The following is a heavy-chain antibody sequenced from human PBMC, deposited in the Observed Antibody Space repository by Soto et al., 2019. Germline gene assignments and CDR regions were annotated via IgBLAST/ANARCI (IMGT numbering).Heavy chain of an antibody. CDR2: ISGSGGST. J-gene: IGHJ4*02. CDR1: GFTFSSYA. D-gene: IGHD6-19*01. V-gene: IGHV3-23*01. Sequence: GGPLRLSCAASGFTFSSYAMSWVRQAPGKGLEWVSAISGSGGSTYYADSVKGRFTISRDNSKNTLYLQMNSLRAEDTAVYYCAFVYSMQWLGGFDYWGQGTLVTVSS. CDR3: AFVYSMQWLGGFDY.